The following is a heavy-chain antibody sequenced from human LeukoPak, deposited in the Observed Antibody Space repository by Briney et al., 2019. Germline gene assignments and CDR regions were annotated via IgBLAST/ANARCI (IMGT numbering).Heavy chain of an antibody. J-gene: IGHJ3*02. V-gene: IGHV1-69*05. CDR3: ARDFPRNWNDVGNDAFDI. CDR1: GGTFSSYA. CDR2: IIPIFGTA. Sequence: ASVKVSCKASGGTFSSYAISWVRQAPGQGLEWMGGIIPIFGTANYAQKFQGRVTITTDESTSTAYMELSSLRSEDTAVYYCARDFPRNWNDVGNDAFDIWGQGTMVTVSS. D-gene: IGHD1-1*01.